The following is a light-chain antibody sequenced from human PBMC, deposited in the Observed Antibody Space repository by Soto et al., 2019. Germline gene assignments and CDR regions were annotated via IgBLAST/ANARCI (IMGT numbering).Light chain of an antibody. CDR2: AAS. CDR3: QQSYSTSRT. Sequence: DIQMTQSPSSLSAFVGDRVTITCRASQSILNYLNWYQQKPGKAPRLLTYAASRLHCGVPSRFSGSGSETDFTLNFSSLQPEVYATYSCQQSYSTSRTVGKGTTVDSK. CDR1: QSILNY. J-gene: IGKJ1*01. V-gene: IGKV1-39*01.